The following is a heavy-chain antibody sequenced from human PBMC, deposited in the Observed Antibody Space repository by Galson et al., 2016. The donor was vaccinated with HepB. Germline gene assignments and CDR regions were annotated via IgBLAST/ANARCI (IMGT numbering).Heavy chain of an antibody. Sequence: SLKVSCKASGYTFTTNGISWARQAPGQGLQWVSWISAHNGDTNSAQKFQGRVTLTTDTSTRTAYMELRSLTSDDTAVYYCARDRDRSLVYWGQGTLVPVSS. CDR2: ISAHNGDT. J-gene: IGHJ4*02. CDR3: ARDRDRSLVY. D-gene: IGHD5-24*01. CDR1: GYTFTTNG. V-gene: IGHV1-18*04.